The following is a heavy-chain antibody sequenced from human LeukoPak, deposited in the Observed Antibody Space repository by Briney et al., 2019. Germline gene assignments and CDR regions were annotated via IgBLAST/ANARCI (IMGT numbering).Heavy chain of an antibody. Sequence: GGSLRLSRTPAGFTFTRHGMRWVRRAPGKGLERVSAISGGGTYYADSVKGRFTISRDNSKNTLYLQMNSLRDEDTAVYYCARQSPSQGTDYWGQGTLVTVSS. CDR2: ISGGGT. V-gene: IGHV3-23*01. CDR1: GFTFTRHG. J-gene: IGHJ4*02. CDR3: ARQSPSQGTDY.